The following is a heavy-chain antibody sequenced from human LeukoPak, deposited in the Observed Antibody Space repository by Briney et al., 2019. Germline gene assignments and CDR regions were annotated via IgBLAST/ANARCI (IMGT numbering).Heavy chain of an antibody. D-gene: IGHD6-19*01. V-gene: IGHV3-33*01. CDR1: GFTFSSYG. CDR2: IWYDGSNK. CDR3: ARGSSSGWYLGIVAYFDY. Sequence: GGSLRLSCAAPGFTFSSYGMHWVRQAPGKGLEWGAVIWYDGSNKYYADSVKGRFTISRDNSKNTLYLRMNSLRAEDTAVYYCARGSSSGWYLGIVAYFDYWGQGTLVTVSS. J-gene: IGHJ4*02.